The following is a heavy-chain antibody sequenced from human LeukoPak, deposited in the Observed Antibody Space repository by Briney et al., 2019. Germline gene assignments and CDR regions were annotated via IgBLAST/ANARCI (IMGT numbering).Heavy chain of an antibody. CDR2: INPNSGGT. D-gene: IGHD5-18*01. Sequence: ASVKVSCKTSGYTFTGYYIHWVRQAPGQGLEWMGWINPNSGGTNYAQKFQGRVIMTRDTSISTAYMELSRLRSDDTAVYYCARSWIRYYYYYMDVWGKGTTVTVSS. CDR3: ARSWIRYYYYYMDV. V-gene: IGHV1-2*02. CDR1: GYTFTGYY. J-gene: IGHJ6*03.